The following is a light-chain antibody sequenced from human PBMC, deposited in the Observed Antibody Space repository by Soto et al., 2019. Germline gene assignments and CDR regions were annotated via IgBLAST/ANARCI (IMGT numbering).Light chain of an antibody. Sequence: EIVLTQSPGTLSLSPGERATLSCRASQSIVSNYLAWYQQKPGQAPRLLIYGASSRAAAIPDRFSGSGSGTDFTLTISRLEPEDFAVYYCPQYGTSPLTFGGGTKVEIK. V-gene: IGKV3-20*01. CDR3: PQYGTSPLT. CDR2: GAS. J-gene: IGKJ4*01. CDR1: QSIVSNY.